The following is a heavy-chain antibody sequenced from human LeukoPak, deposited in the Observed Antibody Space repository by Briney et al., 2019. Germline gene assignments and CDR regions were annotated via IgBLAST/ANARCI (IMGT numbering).Heavy chain of an antibody. V-gene: IGHV3-74*01. J-gene: IGHJ4*02. Sequence: GGSLRLSCAASGFTFRTSWMHWVRQAPGRGLVWVSRINPDGSITTYADSVKGRFTISRDNAKNTVDLQMNSLRAEDTAVYYCVHGKGYILDYWGQGIPVTVSS. CDR3: VHGKGYILDY. CDR1: GFTFRTSW. D-gene: IGHD5-12*01. CDR2: INPDGSIT.